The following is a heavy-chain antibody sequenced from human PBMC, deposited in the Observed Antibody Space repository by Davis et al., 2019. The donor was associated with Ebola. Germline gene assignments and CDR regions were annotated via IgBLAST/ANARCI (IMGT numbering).Heavy chain of an antibody. CDR3: AREPGHNSGWVDFDP. J-gene: IGHJ5*02. V-gene: IGHV3-74*01. Sequence: GESLKISCAASGFIFSDYWMNWVRQTPGKGLVWVSRITNDGTRTSYADSVQGRFTISRDNSKTTIDLQMNGLGDEDTAVYHCAREPGHNSGWVDFDPWGPGTHVTVSS. D-gene: IGHD1-26*01. CDR1: GFIFSDYW. CDR2: ITNDGTRT.